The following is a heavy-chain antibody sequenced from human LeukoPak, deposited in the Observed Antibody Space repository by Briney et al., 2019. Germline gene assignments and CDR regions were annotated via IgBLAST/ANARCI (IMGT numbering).Heavy chain of an antibody. CDR1: GFTFSSYE. CDR3: ARAIGDYYDSSGYPYNRFDY. CDR2: ISSSGSTI. Sequence: GGSLRLSCAASGFTFSSYEMNWVRQAPGKGLEWVSYISSSGSTIYYADSVKGRFTISRDNAKNSLYLQMNSLRAEDTAVYYCARAIGDYYDSSGYPYNRFDYWGQGTLVTVSS. J-gene: IGHJ4*02. V-gene: IGHV3-48*03. D-gene: IGHD3-22*01.